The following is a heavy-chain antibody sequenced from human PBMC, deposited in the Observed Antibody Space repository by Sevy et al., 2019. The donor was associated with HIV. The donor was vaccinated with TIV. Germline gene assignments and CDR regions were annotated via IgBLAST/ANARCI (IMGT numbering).Heavy chain of an antibody. D-gene: IGHD6-6*01. CDR2: IYYSGST. V-gene: IGHV4-59*01. CDR1: GGSISSYY. J-gene: IGHJ4*02. CDR3: ARVPPASIASRAYYFDY. Sequence: SESLSLTCTVSGGSISSYYWSWIRQPPGKGLEWIGYIYYSGSTNYNPSLKSRVTISVDTSKNQFSLKLSSVTAADTALYYCARVPPASIASRAYYFDYWGQGTLVSVSS.